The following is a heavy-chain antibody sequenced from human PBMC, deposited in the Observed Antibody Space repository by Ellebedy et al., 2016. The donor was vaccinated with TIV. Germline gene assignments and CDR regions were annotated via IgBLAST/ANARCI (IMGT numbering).Heavy chain of an antibody. CDR1: GGSIRTFR. CDR2: IYYTGST. Sequence: MPSETLSLTCSVSGGSIRTFRWSWIRQPPGKGLEWIGDIYYTGSTHCNPSLKGRVAMSVDMSTSQFSLKLGSVIPADTAVYYCARGGSGWYFDNWGQGTLVTVSS. J-gene: IGHJ4*02. CDR3: ARGGSGWYFDN. D-gene: IGHD6-19*01. V-gene: IGHV4-59*01.